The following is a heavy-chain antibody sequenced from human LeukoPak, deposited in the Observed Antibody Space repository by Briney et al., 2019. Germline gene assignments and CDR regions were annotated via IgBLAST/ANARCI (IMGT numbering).Heavy chain of an antibody. CDR1: GFTFDDYA. D-gene: IGHD6-13*01. CDR3: AKSTSWYTSGFDY. V-gene: IGHV3-9*01. J-gene: IGHJ4*02. CDR2: ISWNSGSI. Sequence: GGSLRLSCAASGFTFDDYAMHWVRQAPGKGLEWVSGISWNSGSIGYADSVKGRFTISRDNAKNSLYLQMNSLRAEDTALYYCAKSTSWYTSGFDYWGQGTLVTVSS.